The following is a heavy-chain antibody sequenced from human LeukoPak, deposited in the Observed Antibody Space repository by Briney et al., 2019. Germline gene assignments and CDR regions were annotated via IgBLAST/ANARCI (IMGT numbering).Heavy chain of an antibody. Sequence: SETLSLTCAVYGGSFSGYYWSWIRQPPGKGLEWIGEINHSGSTNHNPSLKSRVTISVDTSKNQFSLELSSVTAADTAVYYCASTYYYDSSGYYPNWFDPWGQGTLVTVSS. CDR1: GGSFSGYY. CDR3: ASTYYYDSSGYYPNWFDP. D-gene: IGHD3-22*01. J-gene: IGHJ5*02. CDR2: INHSGST. V-gene: IGHV4-34*01.